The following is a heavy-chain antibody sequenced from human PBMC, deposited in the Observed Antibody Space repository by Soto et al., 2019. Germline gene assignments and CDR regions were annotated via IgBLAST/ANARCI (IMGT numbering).Heavy chain of an antibody. Sequence: PSETLSLTCAVYGGSFSGYYWSWIRQPPGKGLEWIGEINHSGSTNYNPSLKSRVTISVDTSKNQFSLKLSSVTAADTVVYYCARGYLQVAAPINWFDPWGQGTLVTVSA. CDR2: INHSGST. D-gene: IGHD2-15*01. CDR1: GGSFSGYY. CDR3: ARGYLQVAAPINWFDP. J-gene: IGHJ5*02. V-gene: IGHV4-34*01.